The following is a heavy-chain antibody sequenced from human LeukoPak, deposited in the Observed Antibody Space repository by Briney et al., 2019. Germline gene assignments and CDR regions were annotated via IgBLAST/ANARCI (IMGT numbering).Heavy chain of an antibody. V-gene: IGHV1-18*01. CDR2: ISAYNGNT. Sequence: EASVKVSCKASGYTFTSYGISWVRQAPGQGLEWMGWISAYNGNTNYAQKLQGRVTMTTDTSTSTAYMELRSLRSDDTAVYSRAREDNYYDISGSNPSFDYWGQGTLVTVSS. CDR1: GYTFTSYG. D-gene: IGHD3-22*01. CDR3: AREDNYYDISGSNPSFDY. J-gene: IGHJ4*02.